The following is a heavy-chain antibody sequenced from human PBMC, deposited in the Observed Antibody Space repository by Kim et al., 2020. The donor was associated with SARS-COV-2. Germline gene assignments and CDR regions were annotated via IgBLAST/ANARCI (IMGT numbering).Heavy chain of an antibody. V-gene: IGHV4-39*01. CDR3: ARQARRGHIVARHDWFDP. D-gene: IGHD2-15*01. CDR1: GGSISSSSYY. CDR2: IYYSGST. Sequence: SETLSLTCTVSGGSISSSSYYWGWIRQPPGKGLEWIGSIYYSGSTYYNPSLKSRVTISVDTSKNQFSLKLSSVTAADTAVYYCARQARRGHIVARHDWFDPGGQGNLVTVSS. J-gene: IGHJ5*02.